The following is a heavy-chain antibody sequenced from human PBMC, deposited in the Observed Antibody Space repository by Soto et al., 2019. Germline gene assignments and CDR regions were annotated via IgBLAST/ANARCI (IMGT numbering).Heavy chain of an antibody. Sequence: QITLKESGPTLVEPTQTLTLTCSFSGFSLTKSGVGVGWFRQAPGKALECLGIIYWDDDRRYNPSLKTRLTITKDTSKNQVVLTMTYMEPVDTGTYYCAHRVTYSLSWDVGWFDSWGQGTPVTVS. V-gene: IGHV2-5*02. CDR2: IYWDDDR. CDR3: AHRVTYSLSWDVGWFDS. CDR1: GFSLTKSGVG. J-gene: IGHJ5*01. D-gene: IGHD2-15*01.